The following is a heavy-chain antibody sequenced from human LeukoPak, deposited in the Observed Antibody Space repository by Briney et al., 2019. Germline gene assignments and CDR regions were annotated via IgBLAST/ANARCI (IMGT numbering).Heavy chain of an antibody. CDR1: GFTFDDYA. D-gene: IGHD6-13*01. V-gene: IGHV3-9*01. CDR2: ISWNSGSI. Sequence: GGSLRLSCAASGFTFDDYAMHWVRQAPGKGLEWVSGISWNSGSIGYADSVKGRFTISRDNAKNSLYLQMNSLRAEDTALYYCAKDLSPYLGSSLDYWGQGTLVTVSS. J-gene: IGHJ4*02. CDR3: AKDLSPYLGSSLDY.